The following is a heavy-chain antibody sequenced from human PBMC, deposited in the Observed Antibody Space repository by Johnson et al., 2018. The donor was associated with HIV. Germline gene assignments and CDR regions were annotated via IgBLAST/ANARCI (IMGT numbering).Heavy chain of an antibody. CDR2: ISPSGDNT. D-gene: IGHD3-22*01. J-gene: IGHJ3*02. V-gene: IGHV3-21*04. Sequence: VQLVESGGGVVQPGRSLILSCAASGFTFNSDAMSWVRQAPGKGLECVSSISPSGDNTYYADSVQGRFTISRDNAKNYLYLQLNSLRVEDTALYYCARGFSSGYNDAFDIWGQGTMVTVSS. CDR3: ARGFSSGYNDAFDI. CDR1: GFTFNSDA.